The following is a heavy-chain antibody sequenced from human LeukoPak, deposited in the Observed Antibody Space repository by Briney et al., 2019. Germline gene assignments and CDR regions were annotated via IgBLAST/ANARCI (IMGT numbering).Heavy chain of an antibody. Sequence: PSETLSLTCTVSGGSISSSGYYWGWIRQPPGKGLEWIGTIYNSGSTYNNPSLNSRVTISVDTSKNQFSLKLSSVTAADTAVYYCARTGNTAVPPYFDYWGQGALVTASS. CDR1: GGSISSSGYY. CDR3: ARTGNTAVPPYFDY. CDR2: IYNSGST. D-gene: IGHD3-10*01. J-gene: IGHJ4*02. V-gene: IGHV4-39*01.